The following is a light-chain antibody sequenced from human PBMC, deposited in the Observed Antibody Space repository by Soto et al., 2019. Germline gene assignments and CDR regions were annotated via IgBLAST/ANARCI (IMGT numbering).Light chain of an antibody. CDR3: QQYGSALPIT. V-gene: IGKV3-20*01. J-gene: IGKJ5*01. CDR1: QSVSSSY. Sequence: EIVLTQSPGTLSLSPGERATLSCRASQSVSSSYLAWYQEKPGQAPRLLIYGASSRATGIPDRFSGSGSGTALPVTLSRLEHEDFAVYHCQQYGSALPITFGQGTRL. CDR2: GAS.